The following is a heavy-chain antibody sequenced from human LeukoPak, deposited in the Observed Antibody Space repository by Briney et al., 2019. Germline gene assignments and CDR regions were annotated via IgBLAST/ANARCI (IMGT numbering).Heavy chain of an antibody. V-gene: IGHV3-11*04. Sequence: PGGSLRLSCAASGFTFSDYYMSWIRQAPGKGLEWVSYISSSGSTIYYADSVKGRFTISRDNAKNSPYLQMNSLRAEDTAVYYCARDAGYYDSSGYYPYYFDYWGQGTLVTVSS. J-gene: IGHJ4*02. CDR3: ARDAGYYDSSGYYPYYFDY. CDR2: ISSSGSTI. D-gene: IGHD3-22*01. CDR1: GFTFSDYY.